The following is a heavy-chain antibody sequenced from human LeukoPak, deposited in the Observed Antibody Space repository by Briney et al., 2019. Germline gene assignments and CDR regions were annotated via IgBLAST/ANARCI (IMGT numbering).Heavy chain of an antibody. CDR3: ARDHGLLRYAR. CDR1: GFTVSSNY. Sequence: GGSLRLSCAASGFTVSSNYMSWVRQAPGKGLEWVSVIYSGGSTYYADSVKGRFTISRDNSKNTLYLQMNSLRAEDTAVYYCARDHGLLRYARWGQGTLVTVSS. CDR2: IYSGGST. V-gene: IGHV3-53*01. J-gene: IGHJ4*02. D-gene: IGHD2-15*01.